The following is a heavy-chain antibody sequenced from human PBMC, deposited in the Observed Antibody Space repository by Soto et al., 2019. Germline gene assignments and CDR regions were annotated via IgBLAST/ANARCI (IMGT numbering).Heavy chain of an antibody. CDR2: IKQDGSET. CDR3: TGEWDS. Sequence: QLVESGGGLVQPGGSLRLSCEVSGFVFRNYWMAWARQAPGKGLEWVAVIKQDGSETHYVDSVRGRFTISRDNAKNSLYLQMNNLRGDDTAVYQRTGEWDSWGQGTLVTVSS. V-gene: IGHV3-7*01. CDR1: GFVFRNYW. J-gene: IGHJ4*02.